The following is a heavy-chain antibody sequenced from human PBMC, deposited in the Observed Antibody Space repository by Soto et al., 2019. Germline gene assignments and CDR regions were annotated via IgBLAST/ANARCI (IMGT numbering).Heavy chain of an antibody. J-gene: IGHJ4*02. CDR1: GGSISSGDYY. V-gene: IGHV4-30-4*01. CDR2: IYYSGST. CDR3: AGEAGYCSNGVCR. Sequence: PSETLSLTCTVSGGSISSGDYYWNWIRQPPGKGLEWIGYIYYSGSTYYNPSLKSRVSISVDTSKNHYSLKLSSVTAADTAVYYCAGEAGYCSNGVCRWGEGSLVTV. D-gene: IGHD2-8*01.